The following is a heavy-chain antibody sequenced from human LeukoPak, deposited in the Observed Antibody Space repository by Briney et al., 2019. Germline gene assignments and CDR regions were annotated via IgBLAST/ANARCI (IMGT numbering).Heavy chain of an antibody. Sequence: SETLSLTCAVYGGSFSNYYWSWIRQPPGKGLEWIGEINHSGSTNYNPSLKSRVTISVDTSKKQFSLKLSSVTAADTAVYYCARGGYCSGGSCYWFDPWGQGTLVTVSS. CDR3: ARGGYCSGGSCYWFDP. J-gene: IGHJ5*02. D-gene: IGHD2-15*01. CDR1: GGSFSNYY. V-gene: IGHV4-34*01. CDR2: INHSGST.